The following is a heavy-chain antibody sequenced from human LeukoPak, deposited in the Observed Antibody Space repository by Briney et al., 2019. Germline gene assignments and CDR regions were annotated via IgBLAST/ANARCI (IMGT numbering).Heavy chain of an antibody. J-gene: IGHJ4*02. CDR2: ISGYGSST. D-gene: IGHD3-22*01. V-gene: IGHV3-23*01. CDR3: AVVVIDS. Sequence: GGSLRLSCAASGFTFSSYAMSWVRQAPGKGLEWVSGISGYGSSTYYADSVKGRFTISRDNSKTTLYLQMNSLRAEDTAVYYCAVVVIDSWGQGTVVTVSS. CDR1: GFTFSSYA.